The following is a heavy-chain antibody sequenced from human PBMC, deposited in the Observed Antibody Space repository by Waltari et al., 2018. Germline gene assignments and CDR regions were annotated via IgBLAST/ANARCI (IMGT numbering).Heavy chain of an antibody. J-gene: IGHJ4*02. CDR3: AREPRFLEWLLIDY. V-gene: IGHV4-34*01. D-gene: IGHD3-3*01. CDR2: INHSGST. CDR1: GGSFSGHY. Sequence: QVQLQQWGAGLLKHSETLSLTCAVYGGSFSGHYWSWIRQPPGKGLEWIGEINHSGSTNYNPSLKSRVTISVDTSKNQFSLKLSSVTAADTAVYYCAREPRFLEWLLIDYWGQGTLVTVSS.